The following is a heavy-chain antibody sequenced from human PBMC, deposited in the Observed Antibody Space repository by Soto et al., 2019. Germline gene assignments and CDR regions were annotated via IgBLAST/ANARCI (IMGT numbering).Heavy chain of an antibody. CDR3: ARDDTF. D-gene: IGHD3-22*01. Sequence: GGSLRLSCVGSGFTFSGHWMSWVRQAPGKGPEWVANMNGDGSEKYYVDSVKGRFTISRDNAKNSLFLQMNSLRVEDTALYYCARDDTFWDRGTQVTVSS. CDR1: GFTFSGHW. CDR2: MNGDGSEK. J-gene: IGHJ4*02. V-gene: IGHV3-7*01.